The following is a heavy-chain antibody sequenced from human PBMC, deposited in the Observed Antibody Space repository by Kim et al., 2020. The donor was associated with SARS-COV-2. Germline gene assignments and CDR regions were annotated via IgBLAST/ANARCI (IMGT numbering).Heavy chain of an antibody. CDR3: ARDRPTFYSSSWFDYFDY. V-gene: IGHV1-18*01. Sequence: ASVKVSCKASGYTFTSYGISWVRQAPGQGLEWMGWISAYNGNTNYAQKLQGRVTMTTDTSTSTAYMELRSLRSDDTAVYYCARDRPTFYSSSWFDYFDYWGQGTLVTVSS. CDR2: ISAYNGNT. CDR1: GYTFTSYG. J-gene: IGHJ4*02. D-gene: IGHD6-13*01.